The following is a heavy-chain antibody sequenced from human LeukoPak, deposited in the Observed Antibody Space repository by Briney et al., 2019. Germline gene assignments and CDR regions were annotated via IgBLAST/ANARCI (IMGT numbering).Heavy chain of an antibody. CDR3: ARDRLALLESSGYIQY. J-gene: IGHJ4*02. Sequence: SGGSLRLSCAASGFTVSSNYMSWVRQAPGKGLEWVSVIYSGGSTYYADSVKGRFTISRDNSKNTLYLQMNSLRAEDTAVYYCARDRLALLESSGYIQYWGQGTLVTVSS. D-gene: IGHD5-24*01. CDR2: IYSGGST. V-gene: IGHV3-66*02. CDR1: GFTVSSNY.